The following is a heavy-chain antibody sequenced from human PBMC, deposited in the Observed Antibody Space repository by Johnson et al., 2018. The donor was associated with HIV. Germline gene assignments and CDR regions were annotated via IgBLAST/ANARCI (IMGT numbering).Heavy chain of an antibody. J-gene: IGHJ3*02. V-gene: IGHV3-30-3*01. CDR2: ISYDGGIK. Sequence: GGGVVQPGRSLRLSCAASGFTFSNYAVHWVRQAPGKGLEWVALISYDGGIKHYADSVKGRFTISRDTSKNTLYLQMNSLRPEDTAVYYCARAAYSGSHHDAFDIWGQGTMVTVSS. CDR3: ARAAYSGSHHDAFDI. CDR1: GFTFSNYA. D-gene: IGHD1-26*01.